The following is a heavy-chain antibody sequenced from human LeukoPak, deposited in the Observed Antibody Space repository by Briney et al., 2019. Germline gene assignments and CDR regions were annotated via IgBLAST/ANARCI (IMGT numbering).Heavy chain of an antibody. J-gene: IGHJ4*02. D-gene: IGHD4-23*01. Sequence: SETLSLTCSVSGGSMSSCYWNWIRLPPGKGLEWIGYIYYGGSTNYNPSLKSRVTISVDTSKNQFSLKLSSVTAADSAFYYCARSGGMFYFDFWGQGNLVTVSS. V-gene: IGHV4-59*01. CDR1: GGSMSSCY. CDR2: IYYGGST. CDR3: ARSGGMFYFDF.